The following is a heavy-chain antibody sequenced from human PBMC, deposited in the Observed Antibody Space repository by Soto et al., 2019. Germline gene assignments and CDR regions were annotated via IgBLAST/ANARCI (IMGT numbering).Heavy chain of an antibody. CDR3: ARDSTWGNYDFWSGYYVPYGMDV. V-gene: IGHV1-18*04. CDR1: GYTFTSYG. D-gene: IGHD3-3*01. J-gene: IGHJ6*02. CDR2: ISAYNGNT. Sequence: GASVKVSCKASGYTFTSYGISWVRQAPGQGLEWMGWISAYNGNTKYAQKLQGRVTMTTDTSTSTAYMELRSLRSDDTAVYYCARDSTWGNYDFWSGYYVPYGMDVWGQGTTVTVSS.